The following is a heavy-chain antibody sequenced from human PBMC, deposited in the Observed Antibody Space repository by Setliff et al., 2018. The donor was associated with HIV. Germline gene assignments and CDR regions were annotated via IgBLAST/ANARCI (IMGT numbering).Heavy chain of an antibody. Sequence: PGGSLRLSCAASGFTFSSYSMNWVRQAPGKGLEWVSYISSSSITIYYADSVKGRFTISRDNAKNSLYLQMNSRRAEDTAVYYCARVERVAYYYDCSGYYQWWGQGTLVTVSS. V-gene: IGHV3-48*01. J-gene: IGHJ4*02. CDR2: ISSSSITI. CDR3: ARVERVAYYYDCSGYYQW. CDR1: GFTFSSYS. D-gene: IGHD3-22*01.